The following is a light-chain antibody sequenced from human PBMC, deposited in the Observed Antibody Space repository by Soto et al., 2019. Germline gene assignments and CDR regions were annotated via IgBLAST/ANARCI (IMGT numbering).Light chain of an antibody. CDR3: QQYNSYSPF. V-gene: IGKV1-5*03. J-gene: IGKJ3*01. CDR1: QSISSW. CDR2: KAS. Sequence: DIQMTQSPSTLSASVGDRVTITCLASQSISSWLAWYQQKPGKAPKLLIYKASSLDSGVPSRFSGSGSGTEFTLTISSLQPDDFATYYCQQYNSYSPFFGPGTKVDIK.